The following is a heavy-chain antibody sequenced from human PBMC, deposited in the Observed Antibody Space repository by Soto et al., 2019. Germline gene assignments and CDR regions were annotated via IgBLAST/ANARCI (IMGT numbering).Heavy chain of an antibody. V-gene: IGHV4-61*08. CDR2: MYYTGTT. Sequence: PETLSLTCSVSGGSVTSGGYHWNWIRQSPGKGLEWIGYMYYTGTTNNNPSLRSRVPISIDPSKNQFSLKLTSVTAADTAIYYCVRDVLGLWGQGTQVTVSS. CDR3: VRDVLGL. D-gene: IGHD7-27*01. J-gene: IGHJ4*02. CDR1: GGSVTSGGYH.